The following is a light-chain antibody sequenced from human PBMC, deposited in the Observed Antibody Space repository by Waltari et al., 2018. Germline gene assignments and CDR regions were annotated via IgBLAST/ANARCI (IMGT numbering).Light chain of an antibody. V-gene: IGLV2-11*01. J-gene: IGLJ2*01. CDR3: SSYGGTYFV. CDR1: SNDVGGYHY. CDR2: DVT. Sequence: QSALXQPXXVSGSPGQSVTISCTGTSNDVGGYHYVSWYQHHPGEVPKLMIYDVTKXPSGVPDRFSGSKSGNTASLTISGLQADDEADYYCSSYGGTYFVFGGGTRLTVL.